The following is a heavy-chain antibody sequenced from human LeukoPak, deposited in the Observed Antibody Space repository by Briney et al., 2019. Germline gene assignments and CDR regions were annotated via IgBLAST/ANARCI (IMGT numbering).Heavy chain of an antibody. CDR1: GFIFSSYG. D-gene: IGHD5-24*01. Sequence: GGSLRLSCAASGFIFSSYGMHWVRQPPGKGLEWVAFIRSDGSDTYSAASVKGRFTISRDNSKNTLWLQMNSLRAEDTALYYCAKRDGYNSNPLKDWGQGTLVTVSS. CDR3: AKRDGYNSNPLKD. CDR2: IRSDGSDT. V-gene: IGHV3-30*02. J-gene: IGHJ4*02.